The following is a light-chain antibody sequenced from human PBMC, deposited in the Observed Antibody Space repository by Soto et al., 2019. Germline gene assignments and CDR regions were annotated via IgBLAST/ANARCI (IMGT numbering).Light chain of an antibody. J-gene: IGLJ1*01. CDR1: SSDVGGYNY. Sequence: QSALTQPPSASGSPGQSVTISCTGTSSDVGGYNYVSWYQQYPGKAPKLMIYEVSKRPSGVPERFSGSKSGNTASLTVSGLQAEDEADYYCSSHAGSKNYVFGTGTKVTVL. V-gene: IGLV2-8*01. CDR3: SSHAGSKNYV. CDR2: EVS.